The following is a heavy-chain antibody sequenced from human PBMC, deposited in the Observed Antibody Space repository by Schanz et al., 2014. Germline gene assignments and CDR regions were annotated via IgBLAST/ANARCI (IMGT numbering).Heavy chain of an antibody. CDR3: ARSGSSNWYCFDY. CDR2: INAGTGNT. Sequence: QVQLVQSGAEVKKPGASVKVSCKASGYTFTSYGINWVRQAPGQGLEWMGWINAGTGNTEYSQKVQGRVTITRDTLASTAFMEVSSLRSEDTAVYYCARSGSSNWYCFDYWGQGTLXTVSS. J-gene: IGHJ4*02. CDR1: GYTFTSYG. D-gene: IGHD6-13*01. V-gene: IGHV1-18*01.